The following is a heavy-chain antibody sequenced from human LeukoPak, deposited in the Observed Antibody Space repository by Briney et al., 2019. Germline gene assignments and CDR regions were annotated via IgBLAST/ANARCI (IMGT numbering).Heavy chain of an antibody. J-gene: IGHJ4*02. V-gene: IGHV4-39*01. Sequence: SETLSLTCTVSGGSISSSSYYWGWIRQPPGKGLEWIGGIYYSGSTYYNPSLKSRVTISVDTSKNQFSLKLSSVTAADTAVYYCASIGVVITRDYWGQGTLVTVSS. CDR2: IYYSGST. CDR1: GGSISSSSYY. CDR3: ASIGVVITRDY. D-gene: IGHD3-3*01.